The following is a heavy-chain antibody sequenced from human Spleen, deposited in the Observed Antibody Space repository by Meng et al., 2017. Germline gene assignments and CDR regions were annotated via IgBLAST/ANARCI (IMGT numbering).Heavy chain of an antibody. D-gene: IGHD1-26*01. J-gene: IGHJ3*02. Sequence: GGSLRLSCAASGFTFDNYAMHWVRQAPGKGLEWVSSISWNSDNIVYADSVKGRFTISRDNSKNTLYLQMNSLRAEDTAVYYCARAMGATTYDASDIWGQGTMVTVSS. V-gene: IGHV3-9*01. CDR1: GFTFDNYA. CDR2: ISWNSDNI. CDR3: ARAMGATTYDASDI.